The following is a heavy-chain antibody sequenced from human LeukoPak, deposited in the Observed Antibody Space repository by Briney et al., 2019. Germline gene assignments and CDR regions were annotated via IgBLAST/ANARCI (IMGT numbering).Heavy chain of an antibody. CDR3: ARRIVSVPAIQEGNWLDP. J-gene: IGHJ5*02. V-gene: IGHV4-59*08. D-gene: IGHD2-21*02. CDR2: IYYRGGT. Sequence: PSETLSLTCTVSSGSLSGYYWNWIRHPPGKGLEWIGYIYYRGGTYINPTLKSRVIISVDTSKSQFTLKLSSVTAAGTAVYYCARRIVSVPAIQEGNWLDPWGQGTLVTVSS. CDR1: SGSLSGYY.